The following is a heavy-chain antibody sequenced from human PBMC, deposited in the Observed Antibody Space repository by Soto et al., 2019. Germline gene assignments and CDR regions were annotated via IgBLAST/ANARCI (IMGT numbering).Heavy chain of an antibody. Sequence: QVQLVQSGAEVKKPGASVKVSCKASGYTFTGYYMHWVRQAPGQGLEWMGWINPNSGGTNYAQKFQGWDTMTRDTSISTAYMELSRLRSDDTAVYYCARDAVSRYSSSWYIWFDPWGQGTLVTVSS. CDR2: INPNSGGT. V-gene: IGHV1-2*04. CDR3: ARDAVSRYSSSWYIWFDP. D-gene: IGHD6-13*01. CDR1: GYTFTGYY. J-gene: IGHJ5*02.